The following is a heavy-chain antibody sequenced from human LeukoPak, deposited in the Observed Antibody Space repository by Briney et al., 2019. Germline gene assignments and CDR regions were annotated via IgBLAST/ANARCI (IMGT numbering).Heavy chain of an antibody. Sequence: SETLSLICTVSGGSVSSGSYYWSWIRQPPGKGLEWIGYIYYSGSTNYNPSLKSRVTISVDTSKNQFSLKLSSVTAADTAVYYCARDPAGGIAVAGFFDYWGQGTLVTVSS. D-gene: IGHD6-19*01. CDR1: GGSVSSGSYY. J-gene: IGHJ4*02. V-gene: IGHV4-61*01. CDR3: ARDPAGGIAVAGFFDY. CDR2: IYYSGST.